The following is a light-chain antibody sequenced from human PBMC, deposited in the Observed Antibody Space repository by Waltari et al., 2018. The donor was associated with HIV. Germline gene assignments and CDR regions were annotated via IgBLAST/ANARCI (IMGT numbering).Light chain of an antibody. CDR3: AAWDDSLSAL. V-gene: IGLV1-47*01. CDR2: RTD. J-gene: IGLJ2*01. Sequence: QSVLTQPPSASGTPGQRVTISCSGASSNIGSNYEYWYQELPGTAPKLLIYRTDQRPSGVPDRFSGSKSGTSASLAISGLRSEDEADYYCAAWDDSLSALFGGGTKLTVL. CDR1: SSNIGSNY.